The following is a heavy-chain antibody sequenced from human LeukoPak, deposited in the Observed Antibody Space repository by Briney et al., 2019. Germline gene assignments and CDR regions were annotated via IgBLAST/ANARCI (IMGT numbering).Heavy chain of an antibody. D-gene: IGHD5-12*01. CDR3: AKGPNSGYDLGY. V-gene: IGHV3-23*01. Sequence: GGSLRLSCAASGFTFSSYAMSWVRQAPGKGLEWVSAISGSGGSTYYADSVKGRFTISRDNSKNTLYLQMNCLRAEDTAVYYCAKGPNSGYDLGYWGQGTLVTVSS. J-gene: IGHJ4*02. CDR1: GFTFSSYA. CDR2: ISGSGGST.